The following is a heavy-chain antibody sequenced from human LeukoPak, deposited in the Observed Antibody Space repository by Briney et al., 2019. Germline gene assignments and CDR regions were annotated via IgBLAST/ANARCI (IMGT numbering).Heavy chain of an antibody. CDR2: VNEPGNGK. CDR1: GFNFNNYW. V-gene: IGHV3-7*03. Sequence: PGGSLRLSCAASGFNFNNYWMSWVRQVPGKGLQWVGNVNEPGNGKQYVDSVKGRFTISRVNARNLLYLQMDDLRAEDTATYFCARDDVEGFFDHWGQGTLVTVSS. J-gene: IGHJ4*02. CDR3: ARDDVEGFFDH. D-gene: IGHD5-24*01.